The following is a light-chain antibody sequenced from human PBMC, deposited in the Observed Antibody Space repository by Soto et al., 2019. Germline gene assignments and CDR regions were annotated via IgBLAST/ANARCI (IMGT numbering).Light chain of an antibody. Sequence: QSVLTQPRSVSGSPGQSVTISCTGTSSDVGGYNYVSWYQQHPGKAPKLMIYDVSKRPSGVPDRFSGSKSDNTASLTISGLQAEDEADYYCCSYAGSYTFVFGGGTQLTVL. J-gene: IGLJ7*01. CDR3: CSYAGSYTFV. V-gene: IGLV2-11*01. CDR2: DVS. CDR1: SSDVGGYNY.